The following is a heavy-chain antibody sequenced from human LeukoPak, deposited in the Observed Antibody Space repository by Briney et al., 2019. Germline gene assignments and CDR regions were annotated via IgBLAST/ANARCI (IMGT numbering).Heavy chain of an antibody. CDR3: ARLRCSSTSCYHYYYYYMDV. CDR2: IYTSGST. CDR1: GGSISSYY. J-gene: IGHJ6*03. D-gene: IGHD2-2*01. Sequence: PSETLSLTCTVSGGSISSYYWSWIRQPPGKGLEWIGYIYTSGSTNYNPSLKSRVTISVDTSKNQFSLKLSSVTAADTAVYYCARLRCSSTSCYHYYYYYMDVWGKGTTVTVFS. V-gene: IGHV4-4*09.